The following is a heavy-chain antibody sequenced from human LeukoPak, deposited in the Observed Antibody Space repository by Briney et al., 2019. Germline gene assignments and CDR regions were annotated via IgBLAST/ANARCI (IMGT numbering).Heavy chain of an antibody. CDR2: IGASGGST. CDR3: AKAEGYDILTGLDY. V-gene: IGHV3-23*01. CDR1: GFTFSSYA. Sequence: GGSLRLSCAASGFTFSSYAMSWVRQAPGKGLXXXXXIGASGGSTYYADSVKGRFTISRDNSKNTLYLQMNSLRTEDTAVYYCAKAEGYDILTGLDYWGQGTLVTVSS. J-gene: IGHJ4*02. D-gene: IGHD3-9*01.